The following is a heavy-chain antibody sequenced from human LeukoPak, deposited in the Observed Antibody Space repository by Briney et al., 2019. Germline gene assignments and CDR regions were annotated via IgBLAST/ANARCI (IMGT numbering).Heavy chain of an antibody. CDR2: VHFSGST. J-gene: IGHJ4*02. D-gene: IGHD3-22*01. V-gene: IGHV4-59*08. Sequence: SETLSLTCTVSGGSISSYYWSWIRQPPGKALEWVAYVHFSGSTNYNPSLKSRVMISLDTSKNQVSLKLNSVTAADTAIYYCARGYLDSRGYSSPFDFWGRGTLVAVSS. CDR1: GGSISSYY. CDR3: ARGYLDSRGYSSPFDF.